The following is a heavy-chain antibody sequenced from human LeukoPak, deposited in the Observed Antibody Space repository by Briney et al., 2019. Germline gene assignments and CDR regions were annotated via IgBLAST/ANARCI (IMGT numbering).Heavy chain of an antibody. Sequence: GGSLRLSCAASGLTVSSNYMSWVRQAPGKGLEWVSVIYSGGSTYYADSVKGRFTISGDNSKNTLYLQMNSLRAEDTAAYYCARGEGLFDYWGQGTLVTVSS. CDR1: GLTVSSNY. CDR2: IYSGGST. V-gene: IGHV3-53*01. CDR3: ARGEGLFDY. J-gene: IGHJ4*02.